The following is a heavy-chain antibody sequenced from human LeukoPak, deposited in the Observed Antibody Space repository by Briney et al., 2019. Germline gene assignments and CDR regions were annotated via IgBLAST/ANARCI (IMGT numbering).Heavy chain of an antibody. CDR2: IYSSGST. CDR1: GGSFSSYF. D-gene: IGHD5-18*01. Sequence: LETLSLTCTVSGGSFSSYFWSWIRQPPGKGLEWIGYIYSSGSTNYNPSLKSRVSISADTSKNEFSLKLRSVTAADTAVYFCARVDTSLVPDAFDIWGQGSMVTVSS. J-gene: IGHJ3*02. CDR3: ARVDTSLVPDAFDI. V-gene: IGHV4-59*01.